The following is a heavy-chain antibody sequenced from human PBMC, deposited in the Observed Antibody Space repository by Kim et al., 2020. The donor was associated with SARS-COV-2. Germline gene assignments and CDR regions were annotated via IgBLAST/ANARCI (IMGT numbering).Heavy chain of an antibody. Sequence: SVKVSCKATGGTFSSYAISWVRQAPGQGLEWMVGIIPLFGTANYAQKFQGRVTITADESTSTAYMELSSLRSEDTAVYYCARARGIAVAGIYDYWGQGTLVTVSS. D-gene: IGHD6-19*01. CDR1: GGTFSSYA. CDR3: ARARGIAVAGIYDY. CDR2: IIPLFGTA. V-gene: IGHV1-69*13. J-gene: IGHJ4*02.